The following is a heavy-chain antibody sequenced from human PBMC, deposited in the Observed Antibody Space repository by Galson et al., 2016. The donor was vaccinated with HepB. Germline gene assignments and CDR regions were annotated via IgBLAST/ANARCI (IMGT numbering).Heavy chain of an antibody. CDR3: ARYRAATAYSDY. D-gene: IGHD6-25*01. J-gene: IGHJ4*02. CDR2: ISAVNGNT. CDR1: GYTFTGYG. Sequence: SVKVSCKASGYTFTGYGISWVRQAPGQGLEWTGWISAVNGNTRYAQRFQDRVTMTIDTSTSTAFMELRSLRSDDTAVYYCARYRAATAYSDYWGQGTLVTVSS. V-gene: IGHV1-18*01.